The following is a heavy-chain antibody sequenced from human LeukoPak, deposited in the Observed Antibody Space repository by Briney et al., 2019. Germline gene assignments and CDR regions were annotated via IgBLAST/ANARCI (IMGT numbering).Heavy chain of an antibody. CDR2: IYYSEST. J-gene: IGHJ4*02. V-gene: IGHV4-39*01. Sequence: SETLSLTCTVSAGSISSSSYYWGWLRQPPGQGLEWIGSIYYSESTYYNPSLKSRVTISVVTSKNQFSLKLSSVTAADTAVYYCARHYRYYYAALFDYWGQGTLVTVSS. D-gene: IGHD3-3*01. CDR3: ARHYRYYYAALFDY. CDR1: AGSISSSSYY.